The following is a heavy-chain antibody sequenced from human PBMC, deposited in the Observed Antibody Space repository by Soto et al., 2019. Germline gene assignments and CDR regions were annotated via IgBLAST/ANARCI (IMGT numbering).Heavy chain of an antibody. J-gene: IGHJ5*02. CDR3: AHIPNYYQYDWFDP. Sequence: QITLKQSGPTLVKPTQTLTLTCTFSGFSLTTRGVGVGWIRQHPGKALECLALIYWDDDKRYSPSLQSRLSVPKDTSKNQVVLTMTNVDPVDTATYYCAHIPNYYQYDWFDPWGQGTLVSVSS. CDR2: IYWDDDK. D-gene: IGHD3-16*01. CDR1: GFSLTTRGVG. V-gene: IGHV2-5*02.